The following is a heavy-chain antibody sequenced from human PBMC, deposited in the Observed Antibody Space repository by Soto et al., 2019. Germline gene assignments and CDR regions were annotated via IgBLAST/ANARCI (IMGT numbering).Heavy chain of an antibody. CDR2: IYHSGST. J-gene: IGHJ3*02. CDR1: GGSISSSSYY. V-gene: IGHV4-39*07. Sequence: PSETLSLTCTVSGGSISSSSYYWGWIRQPPGKGLEWIGSIYHSGSTNYNPSLKSRVTISVDTSKNQFSLKLSSVTAADTAVYYCAITVHTDAFDIWGQGTMVTVSS. D-gene: IGHD2-21*01. CDR3: AITVHTDAFDI.